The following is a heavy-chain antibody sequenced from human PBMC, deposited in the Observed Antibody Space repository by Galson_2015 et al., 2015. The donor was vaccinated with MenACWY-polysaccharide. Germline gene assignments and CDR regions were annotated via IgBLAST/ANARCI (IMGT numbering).Heavy chain of an antibody. CDR3: ARDQDWNYDY. Sequence: SLTCTVSGGSIRSRSYYWGWIRQPPGKGLEWIGNIYDSGNTYYNPSLKSRVTISVDTSKNQFSLKLSSVTAADTAVYYCARDQDWNYDYWGQGTLVTVSS. J-gene: IGHJ4*02. CDR2: IYDSGNT. V-gene: IGHV4-39*07. D-gene: IGHD1-7*01. CDR1: GGSIRSRSYY.